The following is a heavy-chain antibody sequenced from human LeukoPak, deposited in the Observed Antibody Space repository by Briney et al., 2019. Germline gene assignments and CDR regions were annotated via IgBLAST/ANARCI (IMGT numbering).Heavy chain of an antibody. CDR1: GFTFSSYS. J-gene: IGHJ4*02. CDR2: ISSSSGSI. CDR3: ARSIIPDGTSPFDY. V-gene: IGHV3-48*04. Sequence: TGGSLRLSCAASGFTFSSYSMNWVRQAPGKGLEWVSFISSSSGSIYYADSVKGRITISRDSAKNSLYLQMNSLRAEDTAVYYCARSIIPDGTSPFDYWGQGTLVTVSS. D-gene: IGHD6-13*01.